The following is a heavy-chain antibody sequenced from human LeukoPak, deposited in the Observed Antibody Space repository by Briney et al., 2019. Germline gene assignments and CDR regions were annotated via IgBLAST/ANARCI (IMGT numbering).Heavy chain of an antibody. J-gene: IGHJ3*02. Sequence: SVKVSCKASGGTFSSYAISWVRQAPGQGLEWMGGIIPIFGTANYAQKFQGRVTITADESTSTAYMELSSLRSEDTAVYYCARNFRPYYDSSGYFDAFDIWGQGTMVTVSS. CDR2: IIPIFGTA. D-gene: IGHD3-22*01. CDR1: GGTFSSYA. V-gene: IGHV1-69*13. CDR3: ARNFRPYYDSSGYFDAFDI.